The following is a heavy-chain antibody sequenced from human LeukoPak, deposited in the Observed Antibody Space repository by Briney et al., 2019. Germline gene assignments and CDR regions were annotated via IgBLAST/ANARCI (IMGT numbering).Heavy chain of an antibody. V-gene: IGHV1-69*06. CDR2: IIPNFCTA. CDR3: ARDTEYRGYDDYYYYYMDV. Sequence: SVKVSCKASGGTFSSYAISGVRQAPGQGLEWMGGIIPNFCTANYAQKFQGRVTINAHKYTHTAHMALNSQRSGDAAVYHCARDTEYRGYDDYYYYYMDVWGKGTTVTISS. CDR1: GGTFSSYA. J-gene: IGHJ6*03. D-gene: IGHD5-12*01.